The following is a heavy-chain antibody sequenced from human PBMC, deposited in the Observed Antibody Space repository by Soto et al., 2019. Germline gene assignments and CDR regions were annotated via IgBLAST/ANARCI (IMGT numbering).Heavy chain of an antibody. Sequence: VGSLRLSCAASGFSFTSYALSWVRQAPGKGPEWVSTISGSDGKTYYADSVKGRFSISRDTSKTTLYLQMNSLRVEDTAVYYCARWSFLDYWGQGTRVTVSS. V-gene: IGHV3-23*01. CDR2: ISGSDGKT. CDR3: ARWSFLDY. J-gene: IGHJ4*02. CDR1: GFSFTSYA. D-gene: IGHD1-26*01.